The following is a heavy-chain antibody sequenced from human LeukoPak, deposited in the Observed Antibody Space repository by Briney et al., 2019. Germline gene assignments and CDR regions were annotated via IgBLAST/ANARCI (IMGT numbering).Heavy chain of an antibody. V-gene: IGHV3-21*01. Sequence: PGGSLRLSCAASGFTFSSYSMNWVRQAPGKGLEWVSSISSSRSYIYYADSVKGRFTIARDNAKNSLYLQMNSLRAEDTAVYYCARSSYGERGRDYWGQGTLVTVSS. D-gene: IGHD5-18*01. CDR1: GFTFSSYS. CDR3: ARSSYGERGRDY. J-gene: IGHJ4*02. CDR2: ISSSRSYI.